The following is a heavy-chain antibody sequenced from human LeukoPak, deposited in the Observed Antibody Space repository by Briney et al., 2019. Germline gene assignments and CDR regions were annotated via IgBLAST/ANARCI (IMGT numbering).Heavy chain of an antibody. D-gene: IGHD3-10*01. CDR1: GYTFTGYY. J-gene: IGHJ6*03. Sequence: ASVKVSCKASGYTFTGYYMHWVRQAPGQGLEWMGWINPNSGGTNYAQKFQGRVTMTRDMSTSTVYMELSSLRSEDTAVYYCARDGMVRGVITYYYYYYMDVWGKGTTVTVSS. V-gene: IGHV1-2*02. CDR2: INPNSGGT. CDR3: ARDGMVRGVITYYYYYYMDV.